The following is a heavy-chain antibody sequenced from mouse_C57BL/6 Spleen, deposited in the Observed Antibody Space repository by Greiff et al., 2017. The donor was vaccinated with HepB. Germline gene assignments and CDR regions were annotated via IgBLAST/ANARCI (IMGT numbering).Heavy chain of an antibody. J-gene: IGHJ4*01. CDR2: IDPSDSYT. Sequence: QVQLQQPGAELVKPGASVKLSCKASGYTFTSYWMQWVKQRPGQGLEWIGEIDPSDSYTNYNQKFKGKATLTVDTSSSTAYMQLSSLTSEDSAVYYGARGGIYGNYAMDYWGQGTSVTVSS. D-gene: IGHD2-1*01. CDR1: GYTFTSYW. V-gene: IGHV1-50*01. CDR3: ARGGIYGNYAMDY.